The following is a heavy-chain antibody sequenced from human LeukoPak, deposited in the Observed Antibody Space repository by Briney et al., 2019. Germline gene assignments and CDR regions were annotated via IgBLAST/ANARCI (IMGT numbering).Heavy chain of an antibody. CDR1: GGSFSGYH. CDR3: VRGGIVGTTARIPLFDY. Sequence: SETLSLTCAVYGGSFSGYHWSWIRQPPGKGLEWIGYIYYSGSTNYNPSLKSRVTMSVDTSKNQFSLKLSSVTAADTAVYYCVRGGIVGTTARIPLFDYWGQGTLVTVSS. J-gene: IGHJ4*02. D-gene: IGHD1-26*01. CDR2: IYYSGST. V-gene: IGHV4-59*01.